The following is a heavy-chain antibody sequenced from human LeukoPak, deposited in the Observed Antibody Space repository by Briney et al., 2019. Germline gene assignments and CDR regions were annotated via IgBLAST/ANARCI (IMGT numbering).Heavy chain of an antibody. V-gene: IGHV3-33*08. CDR1: GFTFNNAW. CDR2: IWYDGSNK. J-gene: IGHJ4*02. CDR3: ARTMRPILTGYYSLDY. D-gene: IGHD3-9*01. Sequence: GGSLRLSCAASGFTFNNAWMSWVRQAPGKGLEWVAVIWYDGSNKYYADSVKGRFTISRDNSKNTLYLQMNSLRAEDTAVYYCARTMRPILTGYYSLDYWGQGTLVTVSS.